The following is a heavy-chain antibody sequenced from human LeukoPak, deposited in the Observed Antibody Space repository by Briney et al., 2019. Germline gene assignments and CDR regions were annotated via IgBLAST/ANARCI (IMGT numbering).Heavy chain of an antibody. CDR2: INPNSGGT. V-gene: IGHV1-2*02. D-gene: IGHD3-3*01. J-gene: IGHJ4*02. CDR3: ARGDFWGGYYLDY. Sequence: GASVKVSCKASGYTFTGYYMHWVRQAPGQGLEWMGWINPNSGGTNYAQKFQGRVTMTRDTSISTAYMELGRLRSDDTAVYYCARGDFWGGYYLDYWGQGTLVTVSS. CDR1: GYTFTGYY.